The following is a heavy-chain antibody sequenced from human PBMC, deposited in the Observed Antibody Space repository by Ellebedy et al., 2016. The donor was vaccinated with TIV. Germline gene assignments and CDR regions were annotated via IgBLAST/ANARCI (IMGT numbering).Heavy chain of an antibody. V-gene: IGHV3-72*01. D-gene: IGHD3-22*01. Sequence: PGGSLRLSCAASGFSFSDYYMDWVRQAPGKGLEWVGRIRNKARGHTTEYAASVRDRFTISGDDSKNSLYLQMSSLKTEDTAVYFCARGFGGGSYYGVGDHWGQGTLVTVSS. CDR3: ARGFGGGSYYGVGDH. CDR1: GFSFSDYY. CDR2: IRNKARGHTT. J-gene: IGHJ5*02.